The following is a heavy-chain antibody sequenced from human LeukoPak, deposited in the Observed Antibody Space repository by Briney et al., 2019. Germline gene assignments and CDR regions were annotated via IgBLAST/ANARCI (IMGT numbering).Heavy chain of an antibody. J-gene: IGHJ3*02. Sequence: ASVKVSCKASGYSFTKFGISWVRQAPGQGLEWMGWISAYNGNTNYEQKVQGRVTMTTDTSTGTAYMELRSLRSDDTAVYYCAINPRSPHFPNDAFDIWGQGTMVTVSS. CDR2: ISAYNGNT. V-gene: IGHV1-18*01. CDR1: GYSFTKFG. D-gene: IGHD6-13*01. CDR3: AINPRSPHFPNDAFDI.